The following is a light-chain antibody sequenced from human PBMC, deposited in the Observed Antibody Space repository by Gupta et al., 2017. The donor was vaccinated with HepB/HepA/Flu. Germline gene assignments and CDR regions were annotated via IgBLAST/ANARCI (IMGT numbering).Light chain of an antibody. CDR3: CSHAATNV. CDR2: EVS. J-gene: IGLJ1*01. CDR1: SGDIGRYNY. V-gene: IGLV2-14*01. Sequence: QSALTQPPSVSGSPGQSITVSCTGSSGDIGRYNYVSWYQQYPGKAPKLILSEVSNRPSGVSDRFSGSKSGNTASLTISGLQAEDEADYYCCSHAATNVFGSGTHVTVL.